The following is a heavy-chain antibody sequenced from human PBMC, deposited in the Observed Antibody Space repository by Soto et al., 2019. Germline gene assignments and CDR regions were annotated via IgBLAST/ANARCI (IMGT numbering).Heavy chain of an antibody. CDR2: IYYSGST. CDR1: CGSISSGGYY. J-gene: IGHJ5*02. D-gene: IGHD2-2*02. CDR3: ARGGYCSSTSCYRASSPRPWWAFDP. Sequence: SETLSLTCTVSCGSISSGGYYWSWIRQHPGKGLEWIGYIYYSGSTYYNPSLKSRVTISVDTSKNQFSLKLSSVTAADTAVYYCARGGYCSSTSCYRASSPRPWWAFDPWGQGTLVTVSS. V-gene: IGHV4-31*03.